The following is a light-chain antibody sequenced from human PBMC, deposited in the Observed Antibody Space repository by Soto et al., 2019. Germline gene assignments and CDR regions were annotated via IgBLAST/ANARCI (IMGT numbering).Light chain of an antibody. CDR1: SSDVGGYNY. J-gene: IGLJ1*01. CDR3: SSYTSSSVYV. CDR2: DVS. V-gene: IGLV2-14*03. Sequence: QSVLTQPASVSGSPGQSITISCTGTSSDVGGYNYVSWYQHHPGKAPKLMIYDVSNRPSGVSNRFSGSKSGNTASLTISGLQAEDEADYYCSSYTSSSVYVFGTGTKLTVL.